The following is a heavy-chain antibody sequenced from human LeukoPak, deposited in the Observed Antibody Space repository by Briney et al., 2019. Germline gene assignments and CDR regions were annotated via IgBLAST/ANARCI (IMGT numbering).Heavy chain of an antibody. CDR2: IKNDGSEE. J-gene: IGHJ4*02. Sequence: GGSLRLSCAATGFTFSNYWMNWVRQAPGKGQEWVANIKNDGSEESYVDSVKGRFTISRDNAKNSLFLQMNSLRAEDTAVYYCARANIGGDYWGQGTLVTVSS. CDR1: GFTFSNYW. V-gene: IGHV3-7*03. D-gene: IGHD1-26*01. CDR3: ARANIGGDY.